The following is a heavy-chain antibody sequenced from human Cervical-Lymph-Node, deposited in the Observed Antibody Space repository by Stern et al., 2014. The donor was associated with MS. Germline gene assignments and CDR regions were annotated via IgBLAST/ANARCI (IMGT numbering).Heavy chain of an antibody. Sequence: QVQLVESGAEVKKPGASVKVSCKASGYTFTSYAMHWVRQAPGQRLEWMGWINAGNGNTKYSQKFQGRVTITRDTSASTAYMELSSLRSEDTAVYYCARLRLYDILTGGLDYWGQGTLVTVSS. V-gene: IGHV1-3*01. CDR3: ARLRLYDILTGGLDY. CDR2: INAGNGNT. J-gene: IGHJ4*02. D-gene: IGHD3-9*01. CDR1: GYTFTSYA.